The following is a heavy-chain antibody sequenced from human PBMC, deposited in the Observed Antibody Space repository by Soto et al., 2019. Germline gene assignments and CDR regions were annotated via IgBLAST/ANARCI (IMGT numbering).Heavy chain of an antibody. CDR2: IYHSGST. Sequence: SETLSLTCAVSGGSISSGGYSWSWIRQPPGKGLEWIGYIYHSGSTYYNPSPKSRVTISVDRSKNQFSLKLSSVTAADTAVYYCARGRSGSYANWFDPWGQGTLVTVSS. V-gene: IGHV4-30-2*01. CDR3: ARGRSGSYANWFDP. J-gene: IGHJ5*02. D-gene: IGHD1-26*01. CDR1: GGSISSGGYS.